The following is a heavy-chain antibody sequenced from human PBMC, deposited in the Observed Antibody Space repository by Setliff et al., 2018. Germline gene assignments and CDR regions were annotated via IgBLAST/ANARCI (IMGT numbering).Heavy chain of an antibody. CDR1: GFTFGAYT. Sequence: GGSLRLSCVASGFTFGAYTLTWVRQAPGKGLEFVSGVDQGANTYYGDSVKGRFTISRDNSQNSLYLQMNSLRAEDTAVYYCARGGRFAHYMDVWGKGTTVTVSS. D-gene: IGHD3-3*01. CDR3: ARGGRFAHYMDV. V-gene: IGHV3-23*05. J-gene: IGHJ6*03. CDR2: VDQGANT.